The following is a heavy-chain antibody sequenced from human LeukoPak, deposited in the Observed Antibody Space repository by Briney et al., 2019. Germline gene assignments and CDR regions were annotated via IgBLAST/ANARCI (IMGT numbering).Heavy chain of an antibody. CDR2: IGTASDT. CDR3: ARGPPRGKYYYMDV. D-gene: IGHD1-1*01. V-gene: IGHV3-13*01. CDR1: GFTFNSFD. Sequence: GGSLRLSCAASGFTFNSFDMHWVRQPTGQGLEWVSTIGTASDTYYPGSVEGRFTLSRDNAKNSLYLQMNSLTAGDTAVYYCARGPPRGKYYYMDVWGKGTTVTVSS. J-gene: IGHJ6*03.